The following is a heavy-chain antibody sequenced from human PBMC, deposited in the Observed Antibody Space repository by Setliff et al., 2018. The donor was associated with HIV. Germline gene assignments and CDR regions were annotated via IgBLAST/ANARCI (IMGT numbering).Heavy chain of an antibody. J-gene: IGHJ4*02. Sequence: LSLTCTVSGGSLFSHYWSWIRQPPGKGLEWVGYIYYSGSTNYNPSLKSRVTISVDTSKNQFSLTLSSVTAADTAVYYCASTGGYSYGFFDSWGQGALVTVSS. CDR2: IYYSGST. CDR1: GGSLFSHY. D-gene: IGHD5-18*01. CDR3: ASTGGYSYGFFDS. V-gene: IGHV4-59*11.